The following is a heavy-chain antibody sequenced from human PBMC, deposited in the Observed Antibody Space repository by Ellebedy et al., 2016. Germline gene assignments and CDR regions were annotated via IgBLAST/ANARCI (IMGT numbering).Heavy chain of an antibody. CDR3: TRLAPSLHVTY. Sequence: GGSLRLSXAPSGLTVSSFFMGWVRQAPGKGLEWVSTMRGDGAKTHLADSVKGRFTMSRDIPKNTVYLQMNSLKTEDTAVYYCTRLAPSLHVTYWGQGTLVTVSS. V-gene: IGHV3-23*01. J-gene: IGHJ4*02. CDR2: MRGDGAKT. CDR1: GLTVSSFF. D-gene: IGHD2-2*01.